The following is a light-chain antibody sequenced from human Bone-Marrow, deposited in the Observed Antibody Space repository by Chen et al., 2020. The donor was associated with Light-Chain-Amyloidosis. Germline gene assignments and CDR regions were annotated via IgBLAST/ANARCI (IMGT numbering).Light chain of an antibody. V-gene: IGLV2-14*01. Sequence: QSALTQPASVSGSPGQSITISCTVTSSDVGGDNHVSWYQHHPDNAPKLMIYEVTNRPSWVPDRFSGSKSDNTASLTISGLHTEDEADYFCSSDTITNTLVFGSGTRVTVL. J-gene: IGLJ1*01. CDR2: EVT. CDR1: SSDVGGDNH. CDR3: SSDTITNTLV.